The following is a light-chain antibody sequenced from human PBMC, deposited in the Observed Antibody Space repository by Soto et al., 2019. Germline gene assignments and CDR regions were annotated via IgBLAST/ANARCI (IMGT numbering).Light chain of an antibody. CDR1: QSVSSSY. Sequence: EIVLTQSPGTLSLSPGERATLSCRASQSVSSSYLAWYQQKPGQAPRLLIYGASSMATGIPDRFSSSGSGTDFTLTISRLEPEDFSVYYCQQYGSALYTFGQGTKLEIK. V-gene: IGKV3-20*01. J-gene: IGKJ2*01. CDR3: QQYGSALYT. CDR2: GAS.